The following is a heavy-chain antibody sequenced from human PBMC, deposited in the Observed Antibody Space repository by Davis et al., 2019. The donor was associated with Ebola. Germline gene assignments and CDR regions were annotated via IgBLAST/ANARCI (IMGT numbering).Heavy chain of an antibody. CDR2: IKQDGSEQ. D-gene: IGHD6-6*01. J-gene: IGHJ6*04. V-gene: IGHV3-7*03. CDR3: ARAKYYGMDV. Sequence: GESLKISCATPGFTFTNAWMSWVRQAPGKGLEWVANIKQDGSEQYYVDSVKGRFTISRDNAKNSLYLQMNSLRAEDTAVYYCARAKYYGMDVWGKRTTVTVSS. CDR1: GFTFTNAW.